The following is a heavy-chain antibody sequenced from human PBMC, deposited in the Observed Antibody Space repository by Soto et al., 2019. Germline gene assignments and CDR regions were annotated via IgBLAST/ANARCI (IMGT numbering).Heavy chain of an antibody. CDR1: GFTFSAYW. D-gene: IGHD1-26*01. CDR2: IKQDGSEK. CDR3: ARDRIDLWFNP. Sequence: PGGSLRLSCAACGFTFSAYWISWVRQAPWKGLEWVANIKQDGSEKYYVDSVKGRFTISRDNAKNSPYLQMTSLRAEDTAVYYCARDRIDLWFNPWGQVTLFTVCS. V-gene: IGHV3-7*03. J-gene: IGHJ5*02.